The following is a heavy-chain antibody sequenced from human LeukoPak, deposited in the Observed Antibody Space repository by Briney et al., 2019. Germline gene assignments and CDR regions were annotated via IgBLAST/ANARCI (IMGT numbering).Heavy chain of an antibody. CDR3: ARLLGNDARRFDY. J-gene: IGHJ4*02. V-gene: IGHV3-21*01. CDR2: ISSSSSYI. D-gene: IGHD1-1*01. Sequence: GGSLRLSCAASGFTFSSYSMNWVRQAPGKGLEWVSSISSSSSYIYYADSVKGRFTISRDNAKNSLYLQMNSLRAEDTAVYYCARLLGNDARRFDYGGQGTLVTVSS. CDR1: GFTFSSYS.